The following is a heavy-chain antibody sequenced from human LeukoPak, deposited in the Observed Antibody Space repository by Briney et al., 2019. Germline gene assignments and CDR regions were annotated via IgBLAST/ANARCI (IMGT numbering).Heavy chain of an antibody. CDR2: INPSGGST. V-gene: IGHV1-46*01. CDR1: GYTFTSYY. D-gene: IGHD3-10*01. Sequence: ASVRVSCKASGYTFTSYYMHWVRQAPGQGLEWMGIINPSGGSTSYAQKFQGRVTMTRDTSTSTVYMELSSLRSEDTAVYYCARERPGGGDAFDIWGQGTMVTVSS. CDR3: ARERPGGGDAFDI. J-gene: IGHJ3*02.